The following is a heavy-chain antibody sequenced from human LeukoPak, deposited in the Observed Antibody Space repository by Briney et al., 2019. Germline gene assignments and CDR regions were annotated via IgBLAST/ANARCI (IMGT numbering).Heavy chain of an antibody. Sequence: PSETLSLTCTVSGGSISSYYWSWIRQPPGKGLEWIGYIHYSGSTNYNPSLKSRVTISVDTSKNQFSLKVSSVTAADTAVYYCARRGYSSGFYYFGYWGQGTLVTVSS. V-gene: IGHV4-59*08. CDR1: GGSISSYY. CDR3: ARRGYSSGFYYFGY. CDR2: IHYSGST. J-gene: IGHJ4*02. D-gene: IGHD6-19*01.